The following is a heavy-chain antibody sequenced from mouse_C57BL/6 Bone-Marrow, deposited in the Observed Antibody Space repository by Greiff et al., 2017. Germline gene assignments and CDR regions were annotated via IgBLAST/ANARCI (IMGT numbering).Heavy chain of an antibody. D-gene: IGHD1-1*01. J-gene: IGHJ2*01. CDR3: TRSRIYYGSNY. Sequence: EVQLQQSGAELVKPGASVKLSCTASGFNIKDYYIHWVKQRTEQGLEWIGRIDPEDGETKYAPKFQDKATITADTSSNTAYLQLSSLTSEDTAVYSCTRSRIYYGSNYGGQGTTLTVSS. V-gene: IGHV14-2*01. CDR1: GFNIKDYY. CDR2: IDPEDGET.